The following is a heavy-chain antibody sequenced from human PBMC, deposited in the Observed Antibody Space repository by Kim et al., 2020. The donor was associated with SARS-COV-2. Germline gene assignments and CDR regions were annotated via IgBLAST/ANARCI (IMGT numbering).Heavy chain of an antibody. V-gene: IGHV1-8*01. CDR2: MNPNSGNT. CDR1: GYTFTSYD. D-gene: IGHD6-6*01. CDR3: ARIISSGLYDYYYYGMDV. J-gene: IGHJ6*01. Sequence: ASVKVSCKASGYTFTSYDINWVRQATGQGLEWMGWMNPNSGNTGYAQKFQGRVTLTRNTSISTAYMELSSLTSEETAVSYCARIISSGLYDYYYYGMDVW.